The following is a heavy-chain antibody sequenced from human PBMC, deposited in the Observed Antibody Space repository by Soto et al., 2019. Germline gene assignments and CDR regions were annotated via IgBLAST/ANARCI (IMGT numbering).Heavy chain of an antibody. Sequence: SETLSLTCTVSGGSISSGDYYWSWIRQPPGKGREWIGYIYYSGSTYYNPSLKSRVTISVDTSKNQLSLKLSTVSAADTAVYYCARDGVPAPTYYYYGMDVWGQGTTVTVSS. CDR3: ARDGVPAPTYYYYGMDV. D-gene: IGHD2-2*01. CDR1: GGSISSGDYY. J-gene: IGHJ6*02. CDR2: IYYSGST. V-gene: IGHV4-30-4*08.